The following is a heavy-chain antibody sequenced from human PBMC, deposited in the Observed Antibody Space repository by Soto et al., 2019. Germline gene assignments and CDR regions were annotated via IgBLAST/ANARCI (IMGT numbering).Heavy chain of an antibody. D-gene: IGHD6-13*01. J-gene: IGHJ5*02. CDR2: ISAYNGNT. V-gene: IGHV1-18*01. CDR3: ARSAAAASNWFDP. CDR1: GYTMTSYG. Sequence: ASVKVSCKASGYTMTSYGISWVRQAPGQGLEWMGWISAYNGNTNYAQKLQGRVTMTTDTSTSTAYMELRSLRPDDTAVYYCARSAAAASNWFDPWGQGTLITVSS.